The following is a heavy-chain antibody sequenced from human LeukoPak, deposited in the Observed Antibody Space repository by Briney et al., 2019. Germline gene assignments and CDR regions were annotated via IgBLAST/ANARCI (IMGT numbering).Heavy chain of an antibody. CDR3: AKDHYDYIGGTYRDFDY. J-gene: IGHJ4*02. V-gene: IGHV1-69*13. CDR1: GGTFSDYF. Sequence: SVKVSCKASGGTFSDYFISWVRQAPGQGLEWMGGIILVSGTPNHAQKFQGRVTITADESTSTAYMELSSLRSEDTAVYYCAKDHYDYIGGTYRDFDYWGQGTLVTVSS. D-gene: IGHD3-16*02. CDR2: IILVSGTP.